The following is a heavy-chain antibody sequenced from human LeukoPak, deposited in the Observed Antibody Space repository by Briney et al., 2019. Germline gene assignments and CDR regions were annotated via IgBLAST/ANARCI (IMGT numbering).Heavy chain of an antibody. J-gene: IGHJ4*02. V-gene: IGHV3-11*01. D-gene: IGHD2-2*01. CDR3: VRDLSGSTTWGGYFDF. CDR2: ISTSGTSI. Sequence: GWSLRLSCAASGFTFSDYYMTWVRQAPGKGLEWLSHISTSGTSIFYGDSVKGRFTISRDNAQNSLYLQMNSLGVEDTAVYYCVRDLSGSTTWGGYFDFWGQGILVTVSS. CDR1: GFTFSDYY.